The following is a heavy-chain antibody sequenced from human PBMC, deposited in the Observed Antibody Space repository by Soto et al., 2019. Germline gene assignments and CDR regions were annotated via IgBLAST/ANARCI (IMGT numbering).Heavy chain of an antibody. J-gene: IGHJ5*02. CDR2: IYYSGST. CDR3: GRNPGAFYNWFDP. V-gene: IGHV4-59*01. CDR1: GGSISSYY. D-gene: IGHD1-26*01. Sequence: PSETLSLTCTVSGGSISSYYWSWIRQPPGKGLEWIGYIYYSGSTNYNPPIKSRVTISVDTSKNQFSLKLSSVTAADTAVYYCGRNPGAFYNWFDPWGQGTLVTVSS.